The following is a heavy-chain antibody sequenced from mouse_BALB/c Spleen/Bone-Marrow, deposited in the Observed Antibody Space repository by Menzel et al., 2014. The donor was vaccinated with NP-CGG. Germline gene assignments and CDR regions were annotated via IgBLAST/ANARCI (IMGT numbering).Heavy chain of an antibody. D-gene: IGHD6-2*01. J-gene: IGHJ1*01. CDR2: ISHSGGSS. V-gene: IGHV5-12-2*01. Sequence: EVQLVESGRGFVQPGGSLKLSCAASGFTFSSYIMSWVRQTPEKRLEWVAYISHSGGSSYYLDTVKGRFTISRDNAKNTPYLQMSSLKSEDTAMYYCARVSPYWYFDVWGAGTTVTVSS. CDR3: ARVSPYWYFDV. CDR1: GFTFSSYI.